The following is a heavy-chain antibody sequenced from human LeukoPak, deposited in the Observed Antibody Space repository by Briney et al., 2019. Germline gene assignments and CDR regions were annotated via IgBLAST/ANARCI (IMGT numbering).Heavy chain of an antibody. CDR1: GFTISSNY. CDR3: ARGVGATGGNY. J-gene: IGHJ4*02. D-gene: IGHD1-26*01. Sequence: PGGSLRLSCAASGFTISSNYMSWVRQAPGKGLEWASVIYSGGSTYYADSVKGRFTISRDNSKNTLYLQMNSLRAEDTAVYYCARGVGATGGNYWGQGTLVTVSS. V-gene: IGHV3-53*01. CDR2: IYSGGST.